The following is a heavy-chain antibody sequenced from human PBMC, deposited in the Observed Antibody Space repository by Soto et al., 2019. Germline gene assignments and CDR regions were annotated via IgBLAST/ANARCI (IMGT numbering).Heavy chain of an antibody. CDR3: ARTARGAVTTGYFDS. CDR1: GFTFSSYS. V-gene: IGHV3-21*01. D-gene: IGHD4-4*01. J-gene: IGHJ4*02. Sequence: EVQLVESGGGLVTPGGSLRLSCSASGFTFSSYSMNWVRQAPGKGLEWVSSISYTSTYIYYAESLKGRFTISRDNAQNSLYLQMDSLRADDTAVYYCARTARGAVTTGYFDSWGQGTLASVSS. CDR2: ISYTSTYI.